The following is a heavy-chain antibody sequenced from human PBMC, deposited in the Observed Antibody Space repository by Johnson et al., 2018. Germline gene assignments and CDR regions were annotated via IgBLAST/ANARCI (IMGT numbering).Heavy chain of an antibody. CDR3: ARDIPNTEYCVRDAFDI. D-gene: IGHD2/OR15-2a*01. V-gene: IGHV1-69*01. Sequence: VQLLESGAEVKKPGSSVKVSCKASGGTFSSYAISWVRQAPGQGLEWMGGIIPIFGTANYAQKFQGRVTITADESTSTAYMELSSLKSEDTAGYSWARDIPNTEYCVRDAFDIWGQGTMVTVSS. CDR2: IIPIFGTA. CDR1: GGTFSSYA. J-gene: IGHJ3*02.